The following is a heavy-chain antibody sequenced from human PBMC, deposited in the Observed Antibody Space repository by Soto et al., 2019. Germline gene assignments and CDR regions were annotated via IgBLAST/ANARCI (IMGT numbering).Heavy chain of an antibody. CDR3: ARQGDSTMAIFNY. CDR2: MNGRGCT. Sequence: SETLSLTCSFSGDSVTSHYFTWIRQPPGKGLEWIGDMNGRGCTQYNPSLKSRVTMSVDTSKNQFSLKLTSVTAADTAVYYCARQGDSTMAIFNYWGQGALVTVSS. V-gene: IGHV4-34*01. J-gene: IGHJ4*02. CDR1: GDSVTSHY. D-gene: IGHD5-18*01.